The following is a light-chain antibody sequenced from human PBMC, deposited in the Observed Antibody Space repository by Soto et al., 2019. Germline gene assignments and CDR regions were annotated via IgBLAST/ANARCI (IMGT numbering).Light chain of an antibody. CDR3: QQYNSYPRT. J-gene: IGKJ1*01. V-gene: IGKV1-5*01. Sequence: DIHMTQSPSSLSASVGYIFTITCQASQNIKKYLNWYQQKKGRAPKLLIYDASSLESGVPSRLRGSGYGTELTITISSMQTDDFETYYCQQYNSYPRTFGHGTKVDI. CDR1: QNIKKY. CDR2: DAS.